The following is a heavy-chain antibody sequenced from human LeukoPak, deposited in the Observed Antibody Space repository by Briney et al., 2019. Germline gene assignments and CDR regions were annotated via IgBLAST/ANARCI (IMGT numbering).Heavy chain of an antibody. J-gene: IGHJ6*03. CDR1: GGSISSYY. CDR3: ARAPYYYYYMDV. CDR2: IYYSGST. Sequence: SETLSLTCTVSGGSISSYYWSWIRQPPGKGLEWIGYIYYSGSTNYNPSLKSRVTISVDTSKNQISLKLTSVTAADTAVYYCARAPYYYYYMDVWGKGTTVTVSS. V-gene: IGHV4-59*01.